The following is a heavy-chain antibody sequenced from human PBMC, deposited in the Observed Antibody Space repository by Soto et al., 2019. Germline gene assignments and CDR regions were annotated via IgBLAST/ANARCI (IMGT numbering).Heavy chain of an antibody. J-gene: IGHJ4*02. CDR2: ISGSGGST. CDR3: AKGYYYDSSGTPYYFDY. Sequence: PGGSLRLSCAASGFTVSSYAMSWVRQAPGKGLEWVSAISGSGGSTYYADSVKGRSTISRDNSKNTLYLQMNSLRAEDTAVYYCAKGYYYDSSGTPYYFDYWGQGTLVTVSS. D-gene: IGHD3-22*01. CDR1: GFTVSSYA. V-gene: IGHV3-23*01.